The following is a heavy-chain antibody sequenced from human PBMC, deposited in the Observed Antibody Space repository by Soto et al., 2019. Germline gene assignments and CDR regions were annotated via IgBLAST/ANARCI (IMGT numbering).Heavy chain of an antibody. J-gene: IGHJ1*01. Sequence: PSETLSLTCSVSGGSIRGADHYWSWIRQHPGRGLEWIGYIHYSGRTSYNPSVKSRVMLSVDTSKNQFSLRLNSVTAADTAVYYCARDNRAANSVGFHFWGQGTLVTVSS. CDR1: GGSIRGADHY. CDR3: ARDNRAANSVGFHF. V-gene: IGHV4-31*03. D-gene: IGHD2-15*01. CDR2: IHYSGRT.